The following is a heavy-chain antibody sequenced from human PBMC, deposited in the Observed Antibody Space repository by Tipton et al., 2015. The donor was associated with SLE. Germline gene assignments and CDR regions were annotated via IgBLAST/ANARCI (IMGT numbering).Heavy chain of an antibody. V-gene: IGHV4-59*11. Sequence: LRLSCTVSGGSISSHYWSWIRQPPGKGLEWVGYIYYSGSTNYNPPLKSRVTISVDTSKNQFSLKLSSVTAADTAVYYCARPDYGDLNYFDYWGQGTLVTVSS. D-gene: IGHD4-17*01. J-gene: IGHJ4*02. CDR2: IYYSGST. CDR3: ARPDYGDLNYFDY. CDR1: GGSISSHY.